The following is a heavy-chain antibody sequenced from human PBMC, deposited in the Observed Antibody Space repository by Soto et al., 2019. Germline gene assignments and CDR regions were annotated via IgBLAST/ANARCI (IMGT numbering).Heavy chain of an antibody. V-gene: IGHV4-59*01. J-gene: IGHJ4*02. CDR1: GGSISSYY. Sequence: SETLSLTCTVPGGSISSYYWSWIRQRPGKGLEWIGYIYYSGSTNYNPSLKSRVTISVDTSKNQFSLKLSSVTAADTAVYYCARATYYYDSSGYSKFHDYWGQGTLVTVSS. CDR2: IYYSGST. D-gene: IGHD3-22*01. CDR3: ARATYYYDSSGYSKFHDY.